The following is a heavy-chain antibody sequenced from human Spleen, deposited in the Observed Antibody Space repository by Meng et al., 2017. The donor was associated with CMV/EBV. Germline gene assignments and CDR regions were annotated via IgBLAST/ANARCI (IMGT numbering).Heavy chain of an antibody. CDR3: ARETPDGSLNWFDP. Sequence: GESLKISCAASGFTFSSYWIHWVRQAPGKGLVWVSRINSDGSSTSYADSVKGRFTISRDNAKNTLYLQMNSLRAEDTAVYYCARETPDGSLNWFDPWGQGTLVTVSS. V-gene: IGHV3-74*01. J-gene: IGHJ5*02. CDR1: GFTFSSYW. D-gene: IGHD5-24*01. CDR2: INSDGSST.